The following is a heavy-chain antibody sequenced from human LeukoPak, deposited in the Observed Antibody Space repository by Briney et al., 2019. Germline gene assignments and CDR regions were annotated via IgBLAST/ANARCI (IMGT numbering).Heavy chain of an antibody. Sequence: GGSLRLSCAASGFRFSSHVMSWVRQAPGKGLEYVSSIDGTDGGSYYADSVKGRFTISRDNSKNTLFLQMNSLRVEDTAVYYCARVDSGNYDYWGQGTLPTVSS. CDR1: GFRFSSHV. J-gene: IGHJ4*02. D-gene: IGHD1-26*01. CDR3: ARVDSGNYDY. V-gene: IGHV3-23*01. CDR2: IDGTDGGS.